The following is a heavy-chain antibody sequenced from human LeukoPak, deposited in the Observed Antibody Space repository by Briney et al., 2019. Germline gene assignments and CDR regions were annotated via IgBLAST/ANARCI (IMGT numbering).Heavy chain of an antibody. J-gene: IGHJ4*02. D-gene: IGHD4-17*01. CDR2: INPNSGGT. V-gene: IGHV1-2*02. Sequence: GASVKVSCMASGYTFTGYYMHWVRQAPGQGLEWMGGINPNSGGTNYAQKFQGRVTMTRDTSISTAYMELSRLRSDDTAVYYCARQHDYGDYSFGYWGQGTLVTVSS. CDR3: ARQHDYGDYSFGY. CDR1: GYTFTGYY.